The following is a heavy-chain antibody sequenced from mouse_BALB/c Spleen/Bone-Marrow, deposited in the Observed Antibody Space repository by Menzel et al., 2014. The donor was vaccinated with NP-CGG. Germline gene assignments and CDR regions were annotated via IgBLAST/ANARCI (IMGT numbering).Heavy chain of an antibody. V-gene: IGHV1-69*01. J-gene: IGHJ2*01. CDR3: ARSGYDYFFDY. CDR1: GYTFTDYW. Sequence: QVQLQQPGAELVMPGASVKMSCKASGYTFTDYWMHWVKQRPGQGLEWIGAIDPSDSYTSYNQKFKGKATLTVDESSSTAYMQLSRQTSDESAVYYCARSGYDYFFDYWGQRAPLSVSS. CDR2: IDPSDSYT. D-gene: IGHD2-4*01.